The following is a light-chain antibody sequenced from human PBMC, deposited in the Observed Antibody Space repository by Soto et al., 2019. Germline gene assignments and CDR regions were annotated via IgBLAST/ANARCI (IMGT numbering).Light chain of an antibody. V-gene: IGKV2-28*01. CDR3: MQGTHWPIT. CDR1: QSLLHSNGYNY. J-gene: IGKJ5*01. CDR2: LGF. Sequence: DIVMTQSPLYMPVTPGEPASISCRSSQSLLHSNGYNYLEWYLQKPGQSPQLLIYLGFNRASGVPDRFSGSGSGTDFALKISRVEAEDVGVYYCMQGTHWPITFGQGTRLEIK.